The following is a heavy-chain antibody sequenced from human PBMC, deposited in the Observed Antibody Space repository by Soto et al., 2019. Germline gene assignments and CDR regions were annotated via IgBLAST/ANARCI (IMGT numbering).Heavy chain of an antibody. CDR1: GFTFSRYA. Sequence: EVQLLESGGGLVQPGGSLRLSCAASGFTFSRYAMSWVRQAPGKGLEWVSAISGSGGSTYYADSVKGRFTISRDNSKNTLYLQMNSLRAEDTAVYYCAKGLRSGTRRGYYYYMDVWGKGTTVTVSS. V-gene: IGHV3-23*01. J-gene: IGHJ6*03. D-gene: IGHD3-3*01. CDR3: AKGLRSGTRRGYYYYMDV. CDR2: ISGSGGST.